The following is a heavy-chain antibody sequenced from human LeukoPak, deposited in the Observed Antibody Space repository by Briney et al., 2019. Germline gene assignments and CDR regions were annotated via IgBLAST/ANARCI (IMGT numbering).Heavy chain of an antibody. D-gene: IGHD5-18*01. CDR3: ARAGLGYSYGSDY. J-gene: IGHJ4*02. V-gene: IGHV1-2*02. Sequence: ASVKVSCKASGYTFTGYYMHWVRQAPGQGLEWMGWINPNSGGTNYAQKFQGRVTMTRDTSISTAYMELSSLRSEDTAVYYCARAGLGYSYGSDYWGQGTLVTVSS. CDR2: INPNSGGT. CDR1: GYTFTGYY.